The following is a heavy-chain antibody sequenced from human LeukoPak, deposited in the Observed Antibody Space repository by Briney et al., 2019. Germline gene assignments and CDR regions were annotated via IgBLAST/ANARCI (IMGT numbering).Heavy chain of an antibody. CDR2: ISTYNGDT. CDR1: EYTFTGYY. J-gene: IGHJ5*02. V-gene: IGHV1-18*04. D-gene: IGHD5-18*01. CDR3: ARGSGYGFSMGS. Sequence: GASVKVSCKASEYTFTGYYMHWVRQAPGQGLEWMGWISTYNGDTNYAQKFQGRVTMTTDTSTSTAYMELRSLRSDDTAVYYCARGSGYGFSMGSWGQGTLVTVSS.